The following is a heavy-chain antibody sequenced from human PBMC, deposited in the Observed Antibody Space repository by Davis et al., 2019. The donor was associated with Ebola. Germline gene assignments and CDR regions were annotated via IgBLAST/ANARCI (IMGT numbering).Heavy chain of an antibody. J-gene: IGHJ6*02. V-gene: IGHV4-34*01. CDR1: GGSFSGYY. Sequence: SETLSLTCAVYGGSFSGYYWSWIRQPPGKGLEWIGEINHSGSTNYNPSLKSPVTISVDTSKNQFSLKLSSVTAADTAVYYCARGELSSAFFGLDVWGQGTTVTVSS. CDR2: INHSGST. CDR3: ARGELSSAFFGLDV. D-gene: IGHD6-19*01.